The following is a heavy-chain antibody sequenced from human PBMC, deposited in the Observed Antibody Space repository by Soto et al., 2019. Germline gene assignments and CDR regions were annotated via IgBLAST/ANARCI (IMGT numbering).Heavy chain of an antibody. CDR1: GYTFTGYY. D-gene: IGHD2-2*01. V-gene: IGHV1-2*04. J-gene: IGHJ3*02. Sequence: ASVKVSCKASGYTFTGYYMHWVRQAPGQGLEWMGWINPNRGGTNYAQKFQGWVTMTRDTSISTAYMELSRLRSDDTAGYYCAREAGCPAYAFDIWGQGTMVTGSS. CDR2: INPNRGGT. CDR3: AREAGCPAYAFDI.